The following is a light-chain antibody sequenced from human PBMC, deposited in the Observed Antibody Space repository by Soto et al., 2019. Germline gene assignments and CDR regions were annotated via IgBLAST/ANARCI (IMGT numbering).Light chain of an antibody. J-gene: IGKJ4*01. V-gene: IGKV3-20*01. CDR2: GAS. CDR1: QLFXDRY. CDR3: QQYDDSLLT. Sequence: IVLTQSPGTLSLSPGESPTLSCRANQLFXDRYRAGYQQKPAQAPSLLXYGASSRATGIPDRFSGSGSGADFTLTISRLEPEDFAVYYCQQYDDSLLTFGGGTKVGI.